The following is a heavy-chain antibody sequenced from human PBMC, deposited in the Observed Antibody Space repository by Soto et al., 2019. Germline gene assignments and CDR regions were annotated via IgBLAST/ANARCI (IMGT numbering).Heavy chain of an antibody. D-gene: IGHD4-17*01. J-gene: IGHJ4*02. CDR3: AKDRPMTTVVMDPYYFDY. CDR2: VCTGGAT. V-gene: IGHV3-53*01. CDR1: GFDVTTNC. Sequence: GGSLRLSCVGSGFDVTTNCMRWVRQAPGKGLECVSIVCTGGATHYADSVKGRFTISRDNSKNTLYLQMNSLRAEDTAVYYCAKDRPMTTVVMDPYYFDYWGQGTLVTVSS.